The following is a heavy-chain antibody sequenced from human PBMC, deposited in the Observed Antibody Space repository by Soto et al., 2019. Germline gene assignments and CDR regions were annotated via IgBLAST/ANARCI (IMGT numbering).Heavy chain of an antibody. CDR3: ARDRYYSLDV. CDR1: GSTFSNDW. Sequence: EVQLVESGGGLLQPGGSLRLSCAVSGSTFSNDWMHWVRQAPGKGLVWVSHINSDGSSTNYADFVKGRFTIARDNAKNTVYLQMNSLRAEETAVYYCARDRYYSLDVWGQGTTVTVSS. J-gene: IGHJ6*02. CDR2: INSDGSST. V-gene: IGHV3-74*01.